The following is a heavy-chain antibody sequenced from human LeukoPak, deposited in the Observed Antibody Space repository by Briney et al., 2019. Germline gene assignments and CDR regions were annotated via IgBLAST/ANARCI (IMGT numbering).Heavy chain of an antibody. CDR1: GYTFTSYD. CDR2: INPNSGGT. Sequence: ASVKVSCKASGYTFTSYDINWVRQATGQGLEWMGWINPNSGGTNYAQKFQGRVTMTRDTSISTAYMELSRLRSDDTAVYYCARVVAARGLVDYWGQGTLVTVSS. CDR3: ARVVAARGLVDY. V-gene: IGHV1-2*02. D-gene: IGHD6-6*01. J-gene: IGHJ4*02.